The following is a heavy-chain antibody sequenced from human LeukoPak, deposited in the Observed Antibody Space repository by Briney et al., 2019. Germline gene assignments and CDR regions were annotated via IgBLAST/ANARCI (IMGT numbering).Heavy chain of an antibody. CDR3: AKSSSLVVITNFDY. CDR1: GFTFSSYA. CDR2: ISGGAIST. D-gene: IGHD3-22*01. J-gene: IGHJ4*02. V-gene: IGHV3-23*01. Sequence: GGSLRLSCAASGFTFSSYAMSWVRQAPGKGLEWVSGISGGAISTYYADSAKGRFTISRDNSKNTLYLQMNSLRAEDTAAYYCAKSSSLVVITNFDYWGQGTLVTVSS.